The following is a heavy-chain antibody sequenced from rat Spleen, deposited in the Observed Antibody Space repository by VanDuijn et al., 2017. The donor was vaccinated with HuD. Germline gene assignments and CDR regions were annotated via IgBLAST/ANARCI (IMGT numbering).Heavy chain of an antibody. CDR2: ITNGGGRL. D-gene: IGHD1-11*01. CDR1: GFIFKDYW. CDR3: TRHGGLRNWFAY. Sequence: EVQLVESGGGLVQPGRSLKLSCVASGFIFKDYWMTWIRQAPGKGLEWVASITNGGGRLYYSDSVKGRFNISRENAKSTLYLQMNSLRSEDTATYYCTRHGGLRNWFAYWGQGTLVTVSS. J-gene: IGHJ3*01. V-gene: IGHV5-31*01.